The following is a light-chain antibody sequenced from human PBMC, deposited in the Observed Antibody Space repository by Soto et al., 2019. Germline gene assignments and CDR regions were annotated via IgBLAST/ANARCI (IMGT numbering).Light chain of an antibody. CDR1: SSDIGTYDY. Sequence: QSALTQPPSASGSLGQSVTISCTGTSSDIGTYDYVSWYQQHPGRPPKLIIFEVSKRPLGVPDRFSGSKSGNTASLIVSGLQPDDEAEYHCTSYTGDDFTFVFGTGTKVTVL. J-gene: IGLJ1*01. CDR3: TSYTGDDFTFV. V-gene: IGLV2-8*01. CDR2: EVS.